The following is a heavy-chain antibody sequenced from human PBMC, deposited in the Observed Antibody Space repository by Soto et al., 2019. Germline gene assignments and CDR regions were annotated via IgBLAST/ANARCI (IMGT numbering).Heavy chain of an antibody. D-gene: IGHD3-3*01. CDR3: ARSSPPTYYDFWSGLYYFDY. Sequence: QVQLVESGGGVVQPGRSLRLSCAASGFTFSSYAMHWVRQAPGKGLEWVAVISYDGSNKYYADSVKGRFTISRDNSKNTLYLQMNSLRAEDTAVYYCARSSPPTYYDFWSGLYYFDYWGQGTLVTVSS. V-gene: IGHV3-30-3*01. CDR2: ISYDGSNK. CDR1: GFTFSSYA. J-gene: IGHJ4*02.